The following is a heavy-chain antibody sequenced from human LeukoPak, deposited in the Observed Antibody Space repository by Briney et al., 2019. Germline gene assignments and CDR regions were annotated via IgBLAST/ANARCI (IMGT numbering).Heavy chain of an antibody. J-gene: IGHJ5*02. CDR1: GDSVSSNSAT. CDR3: ARDEARYSSGYYPNWFDP. D-gene: IGHD3-22*01. CDR2: TYYRSKWYN. V-gene: IGHV6-1*01. Sequence: SQTLSLTCAISGDSVSSNSATWNWIRQSPSRGLEWLGRTYYRSKWYNDYAVSVKSRITINPDTSKNQFSLQLNSVTPEDTAVYYCARDEARYSSGYYPNWFDPWGQGTLVTVSS.